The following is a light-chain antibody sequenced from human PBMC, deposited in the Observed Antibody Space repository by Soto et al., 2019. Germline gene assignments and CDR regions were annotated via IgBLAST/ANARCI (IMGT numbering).Light chain of an antibody. V-gene: IGLV1-36*01. J-gene: IGLJ2*01. CDR2: YDD. Sequence: QSVLIQPPSVSDAPNQRVTISCSGSSSNIEYNAVNWYQHLPGKAPKLLIYYDDLKPSGVSDRFSGSKSGTSASLVISGLQSEDEADYYCAAWDDSLNGVVFGGGTQLTVL. CDR3: AAWDDSLNGVV. CDR1: SSNIEYNA.